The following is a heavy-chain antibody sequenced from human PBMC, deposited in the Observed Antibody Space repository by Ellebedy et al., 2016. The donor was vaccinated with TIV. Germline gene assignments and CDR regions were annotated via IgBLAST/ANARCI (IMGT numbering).Heavy chain of an antibody. CDR2: IKQDGSEK. V-gene: IGHV3-7*03. J-gene: IGHJ6*02. Sequence: GESLKISXAASEFTFSSYWMSWVRQAPGKGLEWVANIKQDGSEKYYVDSVKGRFTISRDNAKNSLYLQMNSLRAEDTAVYYCARAPTVTTNYYYYGMDVWGQGTTVTVSS. CDR1: EFTFSSYW. CDR3: ARAPTVTTNYYYYGMDV. D-gene: IGHD4-11*01.